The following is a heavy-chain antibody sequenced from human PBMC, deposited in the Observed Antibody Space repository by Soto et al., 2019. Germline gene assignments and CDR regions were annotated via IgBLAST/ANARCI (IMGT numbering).Heavy chain of an antibody. D-gene: IGHD6-13*01. CDR2: ISYDGSNK. V-gene: IGHV3-30-3*01. Sequence: PGGSLRLSCAASGLTFSSYAMHWVRQAPGKGLEWVAVISYDGSNKYYADSVKGRFTISRDNSKNTLYLQMNSLRAEDTAVYYCARDGGSSSWYGYFDYWGQGTLVTVSS. J-gene: IGHJ4*02. CDR1: GLTFSSYA. CDR3: ARDGGSSSWYGYFDY.